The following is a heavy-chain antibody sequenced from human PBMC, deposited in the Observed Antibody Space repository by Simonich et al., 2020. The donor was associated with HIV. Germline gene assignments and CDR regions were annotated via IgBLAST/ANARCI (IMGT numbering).Heavy chain of an antibody. Sequence: VQLQQWGAGLLKPSETLSLTCAVYGGSFSGYYWSWIRQPPGKGLEWIGEIRHVGRTNNKPSLKRRVTISVDTSKKQISLRLSSVTAADTALYYCARHRPSGNYLYEVDYFDFWGQGTLVTVSS. V-gene: IGHV4-34*02. D-gene: IGHD1-26*01. CDR3: ARHRPSGNYLYEVDYFDF. CDR2: IRHVGRT. CDR1: GGSFSGYY. J-gene: IGHJ4*02.